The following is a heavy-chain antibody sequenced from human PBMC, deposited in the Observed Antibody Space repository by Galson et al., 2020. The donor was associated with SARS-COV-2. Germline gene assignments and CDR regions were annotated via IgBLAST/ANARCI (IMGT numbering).Heavy chain of an antibody. J-gene: IGHJ4*02. V-gene: IGHV3-33*01. CDR3: ARDGQSSPGWAFDY. Sequence: GESLKISCAASGFTFSDHAMHWVRQAPGKGLEWVAQIFFDGSEKYYGDSVRGRFTISRDSSKHTVYLQMNNLRVDDTAVYYCARDGQSSPGWAFDYCGQGTLLTVSS. D-gene: IGHD6-19*01. CDR1: GFTFSDHA. CDR2: IFFDGSEK.